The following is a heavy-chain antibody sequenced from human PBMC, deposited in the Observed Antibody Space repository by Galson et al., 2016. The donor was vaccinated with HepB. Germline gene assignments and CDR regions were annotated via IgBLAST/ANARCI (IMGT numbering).Heavy chain of an antibody. J-gene: IGHJ4*02. CDR1: GYTFTTYG. CDR3: VRDRERSLDY. Sequence: SCKASGYTFTTYGITWVRQAPGQGLEWMGWISTHSGTTNHAQELQGRITMTTDTSTGTAYMELANLKSDDTAIYYCVRDRERSLDYWGQGTLVSVSS. V-gene: IGHV1-18*01. CDR2: ISTHSGTT.